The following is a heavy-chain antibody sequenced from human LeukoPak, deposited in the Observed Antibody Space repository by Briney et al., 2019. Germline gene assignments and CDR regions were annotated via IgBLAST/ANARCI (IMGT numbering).Heavy chain of an antibody. D-gene: IGHD1-1*01. CDR1: GFTFSSFA. Sequence: PGGSLRLSCAASGFTFSSFAMSWVRQAPGKGLEWVSAISGSGGSTYYADSVKGRFTISRDNSKNTLYLQMNSLRAEDTAVYYCAKDARSTAGTTWRRDFDYWGQGTLVTVSS. V-gene: IGHV3-23*01. CDR2: ISGSGGST. CDR3: AKDARSTAGTTWRRDFDY. J-gene: IGHJ4*02.